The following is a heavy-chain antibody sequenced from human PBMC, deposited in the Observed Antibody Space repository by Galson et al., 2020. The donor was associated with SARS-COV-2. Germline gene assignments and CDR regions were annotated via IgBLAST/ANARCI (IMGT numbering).Heavy chain of an antibody. V-gene: IGHV4-4*02. Sequence: SETLSLTCGVSGESISSSSWWTWVRQPPGKGLEWIGEIHHGGSRNFNPSLKSRITISVDKSKNQFSLNMTSVSAADTAVYYCIRRDCGVSCYLRRGGQGSLFTVSS. D-gene: IGHD2-15*01. CDR1: GESISSSSW. CDR3: IRRDCGVSCYLRR. CDR2: IHHGGSR. J-gene: IGHJ4*02.